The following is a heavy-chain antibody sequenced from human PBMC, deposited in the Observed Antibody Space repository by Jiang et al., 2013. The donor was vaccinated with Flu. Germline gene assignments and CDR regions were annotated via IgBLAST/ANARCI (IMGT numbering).Heavy chain of an antibody. J-gene: IGHJ4*02. Sequence: VQLLESGGGLVKPGGSLRLSCAASGFTFSSYSMNWVRQAPGKGLEWVSSISSSSSYIYYADSVKGRFTISRDNAKNSLYLQMNSLRAEDTAVYYCARDLWGIAARPGAASGGPFDYWGQGTLVTVSS. CDR2: ISSSSSYI. CDR3: ARDLWGIAARPGAASGGPFDY. V-gene: IGHV3-21*01. CDR1: GFTFSSYS. D-gene: IGHD6-6*01.